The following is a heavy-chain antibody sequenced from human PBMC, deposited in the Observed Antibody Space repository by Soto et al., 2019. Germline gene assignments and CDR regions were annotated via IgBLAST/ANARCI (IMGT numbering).Heavy chain of an antibody. J-gene: IGHJ4*02. CDR2: ISAYNGNT. D-gene: IGHD6-13*01. Sequence: QVQLVQSGAEVKKPGASVKVSCKASGYTFTNYAFSWVRQAPGQGLEWMGWISAYNGNTNYPQKLQDRGTMTTDTSPSTAYMELRSLRCDDTAVYFCARDLAAAGPFDCWGQGTLVTVSS. CDR1: GYTFTNYA. CDR3: ARDLAAAGPFDC. V-gene: IGHV1-18*01.